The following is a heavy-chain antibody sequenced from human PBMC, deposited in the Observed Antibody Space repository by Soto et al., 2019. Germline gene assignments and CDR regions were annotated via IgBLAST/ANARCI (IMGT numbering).Heavy chain of an antibody. CDR2: ISSNGVGT. CDR1: GFTLSGYA. D-gene: IGHD6-6*01. V-gene: IGHV3-64*01. CDR3: ARRARPDFYYMHA. J-gene: IGHJ6*03. Sequence: GGSLRLSCAASGFTLSGYAMDWVRQAPGKGLEYVSGISSNGVGTYYANSVQGRFTISRDNSKNTVYLQMGSLRPEDMAVYYCARRARPDFYYMHAWGKGPTVTVS.